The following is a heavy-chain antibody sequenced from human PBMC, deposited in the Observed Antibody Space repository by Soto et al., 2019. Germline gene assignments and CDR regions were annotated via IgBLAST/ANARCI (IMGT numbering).Heavy chain of an antibody. V-gene: IGHV1-2*02. CDR2: INANNGGA. D-gene: IGHD2-21*02. J-gene: IGHJ4*02. Sequence: ASVKVSCKASGYTFTDYHIHWVRRAPGQGLEFMGWINANNGGAGSAQQFQGRVTVTRDTSITTVYMELSNLRSDDTAVYYCARALFVVVTAIEVFQDWGQGTLVTVSS. CDR3: ARALFVVVTAIEVFQD. CDR1: GYTFTDYH.